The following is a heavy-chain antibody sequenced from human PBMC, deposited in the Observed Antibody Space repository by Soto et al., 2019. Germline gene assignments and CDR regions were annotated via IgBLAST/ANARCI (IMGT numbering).Heavy chain of an antibody. CDR2: ISSDGSEK. CDR3: AKGAVTTSLYYFDY. D-gene: IGHD4-17*01. Sequence: QVQLVESGGGVVQPGRSLRLSCAASGFTFSTYGVHWVRQAPGKGLEWVAVISSDGSEKYYAGSVKGRVSISRDNSKSTLYLLMDSLRAEDTAVYYCAKGAVTTSLYYFDYWGQGTLVTVSS. J-gene: IGHJ4*02. CDR1: GFTFSTYG. V-gene: IGHV3-30*18.